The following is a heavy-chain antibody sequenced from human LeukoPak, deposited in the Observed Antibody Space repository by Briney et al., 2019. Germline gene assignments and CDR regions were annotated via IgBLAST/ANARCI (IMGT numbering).Heavy chain of an antibody. CDR3: ARDRDSYNKIFDP. J-gene: IGHJ5*02. CDR1: GFTFEEYG. V-gene: IGHV3-9*01. CDR2: ISWNGGSI. D-gene: IGHD1-14*01. Sequence: GGSLRLSCAASGFTFEEYGMHWVRQAPGKGLEWVSGISWNGGSIGYADSVKGRFTISRDNAKNSLYLQMNSLRAEDTAVYYCARDRDSYNKIFDPWGQGTLVTVSS.